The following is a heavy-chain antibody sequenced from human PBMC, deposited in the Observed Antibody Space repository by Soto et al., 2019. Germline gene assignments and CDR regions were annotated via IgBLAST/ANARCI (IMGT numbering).Heavy chain of an antibody. CDR1: GGSFSDYY. D-gene: IGHD1-1*01. J-gene: IGHJ6*03. Sequence: SETLSLTCAVYGGSFSDYYWSWIRQPPGKGLEWIGEINHSGSTNYNPSLKSRVTISVDASKKQSSLKLSSVTAADTAVYYCARRVTTDYYMDVWGKGTTVTVSS. CDR3: ARRVTTDYYMDV. V-gene: IGHV4-34*01. CDR2: INHSGST.